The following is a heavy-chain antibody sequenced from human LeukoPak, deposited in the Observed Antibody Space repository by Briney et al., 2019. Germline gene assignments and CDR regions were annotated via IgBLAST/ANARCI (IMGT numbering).Heavy chain of an antibody. CDR3: ARESITIFGVVTPLGY. CDR1: GFTFSSYS. CDR2: ISSSSSYI. V-gene: IGHV3-21*01. D-gene: IGHD3-3*01. Sequence: GGSLRLSCAASGFTFSSYSMNWVRQAPGKGLEWVSSISSSSSYIYYADSVKGRFTISRDNAKNSLYLQMNSLRAEDTAVYYCARESITIFGVVTPLGYWGQGTLVTVSS. J-gene: IGHJ4*02.